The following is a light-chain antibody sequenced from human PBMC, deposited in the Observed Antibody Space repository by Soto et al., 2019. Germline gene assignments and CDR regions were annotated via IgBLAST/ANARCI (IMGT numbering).Light chain of an antibody. CDR3: QQANSFPYT. V-gene: IGKV1-12*01. J-gene: IGKJ2*01. Sequence: IQMTQSPSSVSASVGDRVTITCRASQDISSWLAWYQQKPGKAPKLLIYGAFSLQSGVPSRFSGSGSGTDFTLTITSLQPEDFATYYCQQANSFPYTFGQGTKLEIK. CDR2: GAF. CDR1: QDISSW.